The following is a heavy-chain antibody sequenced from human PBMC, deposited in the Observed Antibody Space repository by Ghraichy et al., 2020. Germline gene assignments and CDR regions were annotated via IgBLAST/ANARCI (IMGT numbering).Heavy chain of an antibody. CDR3: ARTLSAAGYYGMDV. CDR2: ISYDGSNK. D-gene: IGHD6-13*01. V-gene: IGHV3-30-3*01. CDR1: GFTFSSYA. Sequence: LSLTCAASGFTFSSYAMHWVRQAPGKGLEWVAVISYDGSNKYYADSVKGRFTISRDNSKNTLYLQMNILRAEDTAVYYCARTLSAAGYYGMDVWGQGTTVTVSS. J-gene: IGHJ6*02.